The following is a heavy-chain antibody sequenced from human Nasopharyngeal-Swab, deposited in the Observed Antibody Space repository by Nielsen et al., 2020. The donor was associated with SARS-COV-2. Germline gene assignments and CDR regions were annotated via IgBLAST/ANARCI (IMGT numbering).Heavy chain of an antibody. CDR2: VSSSGGST. CDR1: GSTSNTYA. D-gene: IGHD3-10*01. CDR3: AKDEVVRDDALDL. Sequence: GRSRRPSCAPSGSTSNTYAMAWVRRPPGRGLQWVTGVSSSGGSTYYTDSVKGRFTIPRDNSKTTLYLEMPSLRVEDPAVYYCAKDEVVRDDALDLWGQGTMVTVSS. J-gene: IGHJ3*01. V-gene: IGHV3-23*01.